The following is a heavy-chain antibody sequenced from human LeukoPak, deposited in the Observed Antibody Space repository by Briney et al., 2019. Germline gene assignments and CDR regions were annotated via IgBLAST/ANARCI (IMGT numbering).Heavy chain of an antibody. J-gene: IGHJ4*02. CDR1: GYTFTSYD. CDR3: ARDRRSGWYYFDY. D-gene: IGHD6-19*01. Sequence: GASVKVSCKASGYTFTSYDTNWVRQATGQGLEWMGRIIPILGIANYAQKFQGRVTITADKSTSTAYMELSSLRSEDTAVYYCARDRRSGWYYFDYWGQGTLVTVSS. CDR2: IIPILGIA. V-gene: IGHV1-69*04.